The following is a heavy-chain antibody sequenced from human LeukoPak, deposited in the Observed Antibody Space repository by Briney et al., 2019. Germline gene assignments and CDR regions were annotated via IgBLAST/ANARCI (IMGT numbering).Heavy chain of an antibody. D-gene: IGHD3-22*01. CDR3: ARGGNDSSGYNDY. J-gene: IGHJ4*02. V-gene: IGHV4-34*01. CDR1: GFTFSSYA. Sequence: GSLRLSCAASGFTFSSYAMSWVRQAPGKGLEWIGEIKHSGSTNYNPSLKRRVTISVDTSKNQFSLKLTSVTAADTAVYYCARGGNDSSGYNDYWGQGTLVTVSS. CDR2: IKHSGST.